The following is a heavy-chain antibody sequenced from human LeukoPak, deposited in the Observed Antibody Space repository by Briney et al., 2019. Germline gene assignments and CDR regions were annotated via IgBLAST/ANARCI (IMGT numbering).Heavy chain of an antibody. CDR2: IIPIFGTA. J-gene: IGHJ6*03. CDR1: GGTFSSYA. Sequence: SVKVSCKASGGTFSSYAISWVRQAPGQGLEWMGGIIPIFGTANYAQKFQGRVTITADESTSTAYVELSSLRSEDTAVYYCVRPPFTVTTSAPYYYYYYMDVWGKGTTVTVSS. CDR3: VRPPFTVTTSAPYYYYYYMDV. D-gene: IGHD4-17*01. V-gene: IGHV1-69*13.